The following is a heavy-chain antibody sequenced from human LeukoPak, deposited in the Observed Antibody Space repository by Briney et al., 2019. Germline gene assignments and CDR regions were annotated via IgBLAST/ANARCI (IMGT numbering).Heavy chain of an antibody. V-gene: IGHV3-48*03. CDR1: GFTFSSYE. CDR3: ARDDRIVGANNYYYYYYMDV. D-gene: IGHD1-26*01. J-gene: IGHJ6*03. Sequence: PGGSLRLSCAASGFTFSSYEMNWVRQAPGKGLEWVSYISSSGSTIYYADSVKGRFTISRDNAKNSLYLQMNSLRAEDTAVYYCARDDRIVGANNYYYYYYMDVWGKGTTVTISS. CDR2: ISSSGSTI.